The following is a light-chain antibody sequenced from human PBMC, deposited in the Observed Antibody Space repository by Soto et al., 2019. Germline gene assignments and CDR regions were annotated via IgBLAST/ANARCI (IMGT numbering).Light chain of an antibody. CDR3: HQDGISPVT. J-gene: IGKJ1*01. CDR1: QSVSTY. V-gene: IGKV3-20*01. Sequence: EIVLTQSPGTLSLSPEERATLSCRASQSVSTYLGWYQQKPGQAPRLLIYGASSRATGIPDRFSGSGSGTDFTLSISRLEPEDFAVYYCHQDGISPVTFGQGTKVEIK. CDR2: GAS.